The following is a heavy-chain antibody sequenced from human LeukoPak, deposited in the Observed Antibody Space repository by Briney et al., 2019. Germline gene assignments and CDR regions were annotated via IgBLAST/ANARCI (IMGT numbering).Heavy chain of an antibody. CDR2: ISDRGSA. CDR3: ARHRAYSSSSPFDY. CDR1: GGSIRGYH. Sequence: PSETLSLTCTVFGGSIRGYHWSWIRQPPGKELEWIAYISDRGSAKYNPSLKSRVTMFVDMSKNQFSLRLSSVTAADTAVYYCARHRAYSSSSPFDYWGQGTLVTVSS. D-gene: IGHD6-6*01. V-gene: IGHV4-59*08. J-gene: IGHJ4*02.